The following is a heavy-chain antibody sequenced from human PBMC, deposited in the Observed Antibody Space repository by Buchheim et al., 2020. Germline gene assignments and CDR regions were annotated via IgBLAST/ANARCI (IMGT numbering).Heavy chain of an antibody. V-gene: IGHV1-46*01. CDR2: INPSGGST. D-gene: IGHD3-9*01. J-gene: IGHJ5*02. CDR1: GYTFTSYY. Sequence: QVQLVQSGAEVKKPGASVKVSCKASGYTFTSYYMPWVRQAPGQGLEWMGIINPSGGSTSYAQKFQGRVTMARDTSTSTVSMELSSLRSEDTAVYYCARDKVRDILTDYNWFDPWGQGTL. CDR3: ARDKVRDILTDYNWFDP.